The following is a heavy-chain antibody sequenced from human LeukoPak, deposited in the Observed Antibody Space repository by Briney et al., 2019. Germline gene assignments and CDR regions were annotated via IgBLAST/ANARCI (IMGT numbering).Heavy chain of an antibody. D-gene: IGHD2-8*01. CDR3: AGGVGWVFDI. CDR1: GFTFSSYW. Sequence: PGGSLRLSCAASGFTFSSYWVTWDRQAPGKGLEWVAIIKQDGSEEYYVGSVKGRFTISRDNAKNLLSLQLNSLRAEDTAVYYCAGGVGWVFDIWGQGTMVTVSS. V-gene: IGHV3-7*01. CDR2: IKQDGSEE. J-gene: IGHJ3*02.